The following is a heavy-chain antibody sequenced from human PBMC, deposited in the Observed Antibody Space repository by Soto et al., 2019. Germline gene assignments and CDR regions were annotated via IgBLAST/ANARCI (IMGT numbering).Heavy chain of an antibody. D-gene: IGHD5-18*01. CDR1: GGSISDYS. CDR2: IYYSGST. CDR3: ARGMRGYSYGWLDV. V-gene: IGHV4-59*01. J-gene: IGHJ6*02. Sequence: SETLSLTFSFAGGSISDYSWSWIRQPPGKGLEWIGYIYYSGSTNYNPSLKSRVTISVDTSKNQFSLRLSSVTAADTAVYYCARGMRGYSYGWLDVWGQGTTVTVSS.